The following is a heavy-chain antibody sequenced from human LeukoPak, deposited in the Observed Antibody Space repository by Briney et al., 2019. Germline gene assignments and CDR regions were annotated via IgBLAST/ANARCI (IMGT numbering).Heavy chain of an antibody. Sequence: GGSLRLSCAASGFTFSSYSMNWVRQAPGKGLEWVSAISGSGGSTYYADSVKGRFTISRDNSKNTLYLQMDSLRAEDTAVYYCAKGSGYYPEYFQHWGQGTLVTVSS. D-gene: IGHD3-22*01. V-gene: IGHV3-23*01. CDR3: AKGSGYYPEYFQH. CDR1: GFTFSSYS. J-gene: IGHJ1*01. CDR2: ISGSGGST.